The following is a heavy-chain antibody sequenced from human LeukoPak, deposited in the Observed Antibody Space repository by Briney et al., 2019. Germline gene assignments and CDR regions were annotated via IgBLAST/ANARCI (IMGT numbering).Heavy chain of an antibody. CDR2: ISYDGSNK. Sequence: SGRSLRLSCAASGFTFSSYGMHWVRQAPGKGLEWVAVISYDGSNKYYADSVKGRFTISRDNSKNTLYLQMNSLRAEDTAVYYCARLFRVVVPAANTHFDYWGQGTLVTVSS. D-gene: IGHD2-2*01. CDR3: ARLFRVVVPAANTHFDY. V-gene: IGHV3-30*03. J-gene: IGHJ4*02. CDR1: GFTFSSYG.